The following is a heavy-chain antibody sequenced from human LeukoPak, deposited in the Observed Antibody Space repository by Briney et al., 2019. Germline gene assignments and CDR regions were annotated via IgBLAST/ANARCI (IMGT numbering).Heavy chain of an antibody. Sequence: GGSLRLSCAASGFTFSSYGMHWVRQAPGKGLEWVAVIWYDGSNKYYADSVKGRFTISRDNSKNTLYLQMNSLRAEDTAAYYCARGPADYYDSSGYNYWGQGTLVTVSS. CDR3: ARGPADYYDSSGYNY. CDR2: IWYDGSNK. CDR1: GFTFSSYG. D-gene: IGHD3-22*01. J-gene: IGHJ4*02. V-gene: IGHV3-33*01.